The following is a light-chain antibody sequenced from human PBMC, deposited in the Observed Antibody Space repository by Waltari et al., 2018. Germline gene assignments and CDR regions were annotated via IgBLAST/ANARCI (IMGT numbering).Light chain of an antibody. V-gene: IGKV3-11*01. Sequence: EIVLTQSPATLSLSPGERATLSCRASQSVSRFYLAWYQQKPGQAPRLLIYDASNRATGIPARFSGSGSGTDFTLTISSLEPEDFAVYYCQQRSNWPPSITFGQGTRLDIK. CDR3: QQRSNWPPSIT. J-gene: IGKJ5*01. CDR1: QSVSRFY. CDR2: DAS.